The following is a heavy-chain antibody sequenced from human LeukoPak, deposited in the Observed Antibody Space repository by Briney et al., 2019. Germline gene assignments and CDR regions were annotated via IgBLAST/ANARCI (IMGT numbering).Heavy chain of an antibody. CDR2: MYSGDSK. D-gene: IGHD3-22*01. J-gene: IGHJ4*02. CDR1: GFTVSSNY. V-gene: IGHV3-53*01. Sequence: GGSLRLSCAASGFTVSSNYMSWVRQAAGKGLEWVSAMYSGDSKDYADSVKGRFTISRDNSKNTLYLQMNSLRAEDTAVYYCARESGYYDSSGYYVYWGQGTLVTVSS. CDR3: ARESGYYDSSGYYVY.